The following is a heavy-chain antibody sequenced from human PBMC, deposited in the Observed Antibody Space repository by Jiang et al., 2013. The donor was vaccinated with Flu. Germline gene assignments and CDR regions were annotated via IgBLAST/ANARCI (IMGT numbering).Heavy chain of an antibody. CDR1: GDSFNIYY. CDR2: IYYSGTT. Sequence: TLSLTCTVSGDSFNIYYWSWIRQPPGKGLEWIGYIYYSGTTYYNPSLKSRVTISADTSKNQFSLKLSSVTAADTAVYYCQRRDRTGLYYYYGMDVWGQGTTVTVSS. D-gene: IGHD1-1*01. CDR3: QRRDRTGLYYYYGMDV. V-gene: IGHV4-59*12. J-gene: IGHJ6*02.